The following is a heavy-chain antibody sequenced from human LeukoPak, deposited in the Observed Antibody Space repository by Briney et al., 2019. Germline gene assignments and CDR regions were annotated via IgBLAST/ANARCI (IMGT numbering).Heavy chain of an antibody. CDR3: ARGHYYDSSGAPGAFDY. V-gene: IGHV4-4*07. J-gene: IGHJ4*02. CDR2: IHTSGST. D-gene: IGHD3-22*01. CDR1: GGSISGYY. Sequence: SETLSLTCTVSGGSISGYYWSWIRQPAGKGLEWIGRIHTSGSTNYNPSLKSRVTMSVDTTNNQFSLKLSSVTAADTAVYYCARGHYYDSSGAPGAFDYWGQGTLVTVSS.